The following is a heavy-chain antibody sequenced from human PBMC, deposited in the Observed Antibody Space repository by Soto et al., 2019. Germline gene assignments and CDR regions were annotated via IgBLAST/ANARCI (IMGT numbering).Heavy chain of an antibody. J-gene: IGHJ4*02. CDR2: IYYSGST. Sequence: SETLSLTCTVSGGSISSYYWSWIRQPPGKGLEWIGYIYYSGSTNYNPSLKSRVTISVDTSKNQFSLKLSSVTAADTAVYYCARQREAMQIAYWGQGTLVTVSS. CDR3: ARQREAMQIAY. D-gene: IGHD2-2*01. V-gene: IGHV4-59*08. CDR1: GGSISSYY.